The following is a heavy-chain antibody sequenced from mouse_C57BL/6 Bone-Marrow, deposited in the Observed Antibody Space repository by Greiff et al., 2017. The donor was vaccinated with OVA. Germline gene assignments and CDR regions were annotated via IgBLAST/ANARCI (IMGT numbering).Heavy chain of an antibody. CDR3: AGAYYSNYVRFAY. J-gene: IGHJ3*01. CDR1: GYSFTGYY. Sequence: VQLQQSGPELVKPGASVKISCKASGYSFTGYYMNWVKQSPEKSLEWIGEINPSTGGTTYNQKFKAKATLTVDKSSSTAYMQLKSLTSEDSAVYYGAGAYYSNYVRFAYWGQGTLVTVSA. V-gene: IGHV1-42*01. D-gene: IGHD2-5*01. CDR2: INPSTGGT.